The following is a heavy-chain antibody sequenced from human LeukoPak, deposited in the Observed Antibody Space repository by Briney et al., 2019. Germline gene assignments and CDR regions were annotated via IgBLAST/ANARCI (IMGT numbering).Heavy chain of an antibody. CDR3: ARFWRGGSTWTILAF. CDR2: TKQDGSET. CDR1: GFTFSTYW. J-gene: IGHJ1*01. Sequence: PGGSLRLSCAASGFTFSTYWMSWVRQAPGKGLEWLANTKQDGSETYYVDSVNGRFTIARDNAKNSLYLQMISLRAEDTAVYYCARFWRGGSTWTILAFWGQGTLVTVSS. V-gene: IGHV3-7*01. D-gene: IGHD6-13*01.